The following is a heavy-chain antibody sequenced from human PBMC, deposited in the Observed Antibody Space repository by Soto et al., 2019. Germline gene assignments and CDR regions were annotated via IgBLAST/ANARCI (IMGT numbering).Heavy chain of an antibody. D-gene: IGHD2-2*01. Sequence: EVQLVESGGGLVKPGGSLRLSCAASGFTFSNAWMSWVRQAPGKGLEWVGRIKSKTDGGTTDYAAPVKGRFTISRDDSKSTLYLQMNSLKAEDTAVYYCTTDGGVVVPAARGDVWGQGTTVTVSS. CDR2: IKSKTDGGTT. V-gene: IGHV3-15*01. CDR1: GFTFSNAW. CDR3: TTDGGVVVPAARGDV. J-gene: IGHJ6*02.